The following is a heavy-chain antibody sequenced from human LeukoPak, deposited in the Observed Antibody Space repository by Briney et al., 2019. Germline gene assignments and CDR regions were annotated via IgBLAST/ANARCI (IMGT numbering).Heavy chain of an antibody. CDR3: ARDVGARIEGY. CDR1: GGSIGSNNW. CDR2: IYHSGTT. V-gene: IGHV4-4*02. J-gene: IGHJ4*02. D-gene: IGHD1-26*01. Sequence: SGTLSLTCAVSGGSIGSNNWWNWVRQPPGKGLEWIGEIYHSGTTNYNPSLKSRVTISVDKSKNQLSLRLTSVTAADTAMYYCARDVGARIEGYWGQGTLVTVSS.